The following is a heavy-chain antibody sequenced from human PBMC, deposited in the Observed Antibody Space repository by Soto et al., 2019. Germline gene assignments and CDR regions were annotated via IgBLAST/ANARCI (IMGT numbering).Heavy chain of an antibody. D-gene: IGHD5-12*01. CDR1: GFTFSNAW. J-gene: IGHJ4*02. CDR2: VKSKTDGGTI. V-gene: IGHV3-15*01. Sequence: EVQLVESGGGLVKPGGSLRLSCAASGFTFSNAWMTWVRQAPGKGLEWVGRVKSKTDGGTIDYAAPVKDRFTISRDDSKNTLYLQRNSLRTEDTAVYYCIGTYSGSSMRFDYWRQGTMVTVST. CDR3: IGTYSGSSMRFDY.